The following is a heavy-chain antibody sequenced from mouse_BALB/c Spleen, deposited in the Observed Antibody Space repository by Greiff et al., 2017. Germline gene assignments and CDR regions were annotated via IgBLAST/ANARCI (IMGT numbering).Heavy chain of an antibody. CDR1: GFTFSSYT. D-gene: IGHD2-3*01. CDR2: ISNGGGST. J-gene: IGHJ4*01. Sequence: EVKLEESGGGLVQPGGSLKLSCAASGFTFSSYTMSWVRQTPEKRLEWVAYISNGGGSTYYPDTVKGRFTISRDNAKNTLYLQMSSLKSEDTAMYYCARQDGSYAMDYWGQGTSVTVSS. V-gene: IGHV5-12-2*01. CDR3: ARQDGSYAMDY.